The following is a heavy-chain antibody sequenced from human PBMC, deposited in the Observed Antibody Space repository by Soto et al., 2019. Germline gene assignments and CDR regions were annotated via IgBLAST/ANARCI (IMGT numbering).Heavy chain of an antibody. J-gene: IGHJ4*02. CDR3: AKDSRGNDYGGNPFDY. Sequence: GGSLRLSCAASGFTFDDYAMHWVRQAPGKGLEWVSGISWNSGSIGYADSVKGRFTISRDNAKNSLCLQMNSLRADDTALYYCAKDSRGNDYGGNPFDYWGQGTLVTVAS. V-gene: IGHV3-9*01. CDR1: GFTFDDYA. D-gene: IGHD4-17*01. CDR2: ISWNSGSI.